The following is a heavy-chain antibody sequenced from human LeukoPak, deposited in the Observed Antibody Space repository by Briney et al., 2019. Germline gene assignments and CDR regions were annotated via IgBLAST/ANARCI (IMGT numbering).Heavy chain of an antibody. J-gene: IGHJ3*02. CDR1: GYTFTSYD. Sequence: ASVKVSCKASGYTFTSYDINWVRQAPGQGLEWMGWINPNSGGRNYAQNFQGRVTMTRDTSISTAYMELSRLRSDDTAEYYCARSLFGGVIVGVAFDIWGQGTMVTVSS. V-gene: IGHV1-2*02. CDR2: INPNSGGR. CDR3: ARSLFGGVIVGVAFDI. D-gene: IGHD3-16*02.